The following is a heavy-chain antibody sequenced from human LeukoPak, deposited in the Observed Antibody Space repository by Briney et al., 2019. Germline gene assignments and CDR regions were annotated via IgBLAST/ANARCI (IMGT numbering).Heavy chain of an antibody. CDR2: IKQDGSEK. D-gene: IGHD3-10*01. CDR3: ASSGSGSYRD. Sequence: GGSLRLSCTVSGFTFSSYWMSWVRQAPGKGLEWVANIKQDGSEKYYVDSVKGRFTISRDNAKNSLYLQMNSLRAEDTAMYYCASSGSGSYRDWGQGTLVTVSS. CDR1: GFTFSSYW. J-gene: IGHJ4*02. V-gene: IGHV3-7*01.